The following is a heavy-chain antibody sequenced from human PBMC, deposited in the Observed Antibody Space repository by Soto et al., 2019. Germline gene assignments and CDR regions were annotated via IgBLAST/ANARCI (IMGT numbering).Heavy chain of an antibody. CDR1: GGSISSGDYY. D-gene: IGHD6-19*01. CDR2: IYYSGST. V-gene: IGHV4-30-4*01. Sequence: SETLSLTCTVSGGSISSGDYYWSWIRQPPGKGLEWIGYIYYSGSTYYNPSLKSRVTISVDTSKNQFSLKLSSVTAADTAVYYCARVSTVAGTDYFDYWGQGTLVTVSS. J-gene: IGHJ4*02. CDR3: ARVSTVAGTDYFDY.